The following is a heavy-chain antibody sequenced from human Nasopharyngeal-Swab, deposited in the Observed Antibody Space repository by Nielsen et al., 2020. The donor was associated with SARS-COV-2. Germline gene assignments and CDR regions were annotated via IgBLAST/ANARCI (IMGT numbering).Heavy chain of an antibody. CDR3: AKLADYYDSSGQFDY. V-gene: IGHV3-9*01. D-gene: IGHD3-22*01. J-gene: IGHJ4*02. CDR1: GFTFDDYA. CDR2: ISWNSGSI. Sequence: GGSLRLSCAASGFTFDDYAMHWVRQAPGKGLEWVSGISWNSGSIGYADSVKGRFTISRDNAKNSLYLQMNSLRAEDTALYYCAKLADYYDSSGQFDYWGQGTLVTVSS.